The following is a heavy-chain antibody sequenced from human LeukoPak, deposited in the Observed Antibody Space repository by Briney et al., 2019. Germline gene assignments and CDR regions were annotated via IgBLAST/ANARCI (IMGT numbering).Heavy chain of an antibody. Sequence: PSETLSLTCTVSGGSISSGDYYWSWLRQPPGKGLEWIGYIYYSGSTYYNPSLKSRVTISVDTSKNQFSLKLRSVTAADTAVYYCASSDSSGWSLFDYWGQGTLVTVSS. CDR2: IYYSGST. D-gene: IGHD6-19*01. J-gene: IGHJ4*02. CDR3: ASSDSSGWSLFDY. V-gene: IGHV4-30-4*08. CDR1: GGSISSGDYY.